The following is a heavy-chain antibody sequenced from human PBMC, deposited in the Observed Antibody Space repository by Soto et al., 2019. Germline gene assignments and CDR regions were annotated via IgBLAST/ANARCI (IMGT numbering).Heavy chain of an antibody. CDR2: IIPIFGTA. V-gene: IGHV1-69*01. CDR1: GGTFSSYA. CDR3: ARDSSGYYYFHYFDY. D-gene: IGHD3-22*01. J-gene: IGHJ4*02. Sequence: QVQLVQSGAEVKKPGSSVKVSCKASGGTFSSYAISWVRQAPGQGLEWMGGIIPIFGTAHYAQKFQGRVTSTADEYTSTAYMEVSSLRSEDTAVYYCARDSSGYYYFHYFDYWGQGTLVTVS.